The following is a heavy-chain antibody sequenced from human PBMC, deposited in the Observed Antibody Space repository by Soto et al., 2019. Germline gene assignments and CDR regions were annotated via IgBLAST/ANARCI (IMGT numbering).Heavy chain of an antibody. J-gene: IGHJ4*02. D-gene: IGHD2-2*01. CDR3: AKVSMGIGVVPAELN. Sequence: EVQLLESGGGLEQPGGSLRLSCVGSGHTFHNYAMTWVRQAPGKGLEWVSGISGSGGSTYYADSVRGRFTISRDDSKNTIYLPMNSLRAEDTAVYYCAKVSMGIGVVPAELNWGQGTLVTVSS. CDR2: ISGSGGST. CDR1: GHTFHNYA. V-gene: IGHV3-23*01.